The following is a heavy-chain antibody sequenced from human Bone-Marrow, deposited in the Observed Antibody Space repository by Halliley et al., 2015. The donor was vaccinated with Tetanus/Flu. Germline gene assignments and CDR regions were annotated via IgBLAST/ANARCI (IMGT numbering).Heavy chain of an antibody. CDR3: VKSSTN. J-gene: IGHJ4*02. D-gene: IGHD3-10*01. V-gene: IGHV3-23*01. Sequence: PGKSLEWVSDISASGTNLYYGDSVKGRFTISRDNSNNTLYLQMHSLRADDTAVYYCVKSSTNWGQGTLVTVSS. CDR2: ISASGTNL.